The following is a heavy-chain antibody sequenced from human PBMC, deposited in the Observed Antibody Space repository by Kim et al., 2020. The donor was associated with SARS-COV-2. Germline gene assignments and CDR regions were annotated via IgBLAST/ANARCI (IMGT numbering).Heavy chain of an antibody. CDR1: GYTFTSYG. CDR3: ARGGGDGGWYYYYYYGMDV. J-gene: IGHJ6*02. D-gene: IGHD6-19*01. CDR2: ISAYNGNT. V-gene: IGHV1-18*04. Sequence: ASVKVSCKASGYTFTSYGISWVRQAPGQGLEWMGWISAYNGNTNYAQKLQGRVTMTTDTSTSTAYMELRSLRSDDTAVYYCARGGGDGGWYYYYYYGMDVWGQGTTVTVSS.